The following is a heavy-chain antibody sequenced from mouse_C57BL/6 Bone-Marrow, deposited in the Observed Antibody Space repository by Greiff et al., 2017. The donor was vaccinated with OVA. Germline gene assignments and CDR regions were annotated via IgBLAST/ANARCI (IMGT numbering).Heavy chain of an antibody. CDR3: ARGVYYYGSSSFAY. Sequence: VQLKESGPGLVKPSQSLSLTCSVTGYSITSGYYWNWIRQFPGNKLEWMGYISYDGSNNYNPSLKNRISITRDTSKNQFFLKLNSVTTEDTATYYCARGVYYYGSSSFAYWGQGTLVTVSA. D-gene: IGHD1-1*01. CDR2: ISYDGSN. V-gene: IGHV3-6*01. J-gene: IGHJ3*01. CDR1: GYSITSGYY.